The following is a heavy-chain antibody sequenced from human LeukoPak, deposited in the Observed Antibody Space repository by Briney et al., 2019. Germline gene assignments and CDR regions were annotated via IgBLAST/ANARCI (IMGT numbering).Heavy chain of an antibody. V-gene: IGHV3-23*01. CDR3: AREVGDIVVEGGTRSSSPYWYFDL. J-gene: IGHJ2*01. D-gene: IGHD2-2*01. Sequence: QPGGSLRLSCAASGFTFSSYAMSWVRQAPGKGLEWVSAISGRGGSTYYADSVKGRFTISRDNSKNTLYLQMNSLRAEDTAVYYCAREVGDIVVEGGTRSSSPYWYFDLWGRGTLVTVSS. CDR2: ISGRGGST. CDR1: GFTFSSYA.